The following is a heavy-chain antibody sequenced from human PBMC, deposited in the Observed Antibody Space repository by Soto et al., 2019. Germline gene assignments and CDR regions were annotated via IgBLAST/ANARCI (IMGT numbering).Heavy chain of an antibody. CDR1: GFTFSDYW. CDR3: ARQHSGSYYFDY. V-gene: IGHV3-7*05. CDR2: MNQAGSEK. J-gene: IGHJ4*02. Sequence: GASLRLSCGASGFTFSDYWMTWVRQAPGKGLEWVANMNQAGSEKNYVDSVKGRFIISRDNAQNSLFLQMDSLRAEDTAVYYCARQHSGSYYFDYWGRGTLVTVSS. D-gene: IGHD1-26*01.